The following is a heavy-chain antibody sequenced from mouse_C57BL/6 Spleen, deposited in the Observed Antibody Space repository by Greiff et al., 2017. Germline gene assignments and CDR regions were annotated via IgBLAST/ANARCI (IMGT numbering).Heavy chain of an antibody. D-gene: IGHD1-1*01. Sequence: EVQGVESGGGLVQPGGSMKLSCVASGFTFSNYWMNWVRQSPEKGLEWVAQIRLKSDNYATHYAESVKGRFTISRDDSKSSVYLQMNNLRAEDTGIYYCTGSSYGFDYWGQGTTLTVSS. CDR1: GFTFSNYW. J-gene: IGHJ2*01. CDR2: IRLKSDNYAT. CDR3: TGSSYGFDY. V-gene: IGHV6-3*01.